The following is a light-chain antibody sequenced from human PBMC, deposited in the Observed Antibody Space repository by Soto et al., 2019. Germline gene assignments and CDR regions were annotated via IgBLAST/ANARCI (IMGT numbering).Light chain of an antibody. CDR1: QSICTN. CDR3: QQYNDWPLT. V-gene: IGKV3-15*01. CDR2: DVS. Sequence: EIVMTQSPATLSVSPGERATLSCRATQSICTNFAWYQQKPGQTPRLLIYDVSTRASGIPARFTGGGSETEFTLTINSLQSEEFAVYYCQQYNDWPLTFGGGTKVEIK. J-gene: IGKJ4*01.